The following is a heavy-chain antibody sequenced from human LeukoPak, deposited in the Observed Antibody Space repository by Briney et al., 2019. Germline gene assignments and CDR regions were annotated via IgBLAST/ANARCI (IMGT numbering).Heavy chain of an antibody. CDR2: TSGNGRAT. CDR3: AKETWSNSFSDFDH. D-gene: IGHD3-3*01. V-gene: IGHV3-43*02. J-gene: IGHJ4*02. CDR1: GFAFDEYG. Sequence: GGSLRLSCAGSGFAFDEYGIHWVRQAPGKGLEWLSVTSGNGRATDYADSVKGRFTTSRDNSKSSLYLHLINLRTEDTALYYCAKETWSNSFSDFDHWGQGTLVTLSS.